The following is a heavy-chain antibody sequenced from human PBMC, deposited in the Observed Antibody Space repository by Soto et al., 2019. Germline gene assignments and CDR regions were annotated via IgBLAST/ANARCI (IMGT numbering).Heavy chain of an antibody. CDR1: GGTFSSYS. J-gene: IGHJ5*02. CDR3: ARGGAVVVPGAVDRHNWFDP. V-gene: IGHV1-69*02. D-gene: IGHD2-2*01. Sequence: QVQLVQSGAEVKKPGSSVKVSCEASGGTFSSYSFSWVRQAPGQGLEWMGRVIPILGMANYAQKFQGRVTITADKSTSTVHMEMSRLRSEDTAVYYCARGGAVVVPGAVDRHNWFDPWGQGTLVTVSS. CDR2: VIPILGMA.